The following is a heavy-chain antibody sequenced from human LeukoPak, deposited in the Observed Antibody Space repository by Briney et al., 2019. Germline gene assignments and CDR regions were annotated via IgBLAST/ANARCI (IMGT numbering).Heavy chain of an antibody. J-gene: IGHJ6*02. V-gene: IGHV1-69*10. Sequence: SVKVSCKASGGTFTSYAISWVRQAPGQGLEWMGWIIPIFGIANYAQKFQGRVTITADKSTSTAYMELSSLRSEDTAVYYCARAIVVVPAAIPYYGMDVWGQGTTVTVSS. CDR3: ARAIVVVPAAIPYYGMDV. D-gene: IGHD2-2*01. CDR1: GGTFTSYA. CDR2: IIPIFGIA.